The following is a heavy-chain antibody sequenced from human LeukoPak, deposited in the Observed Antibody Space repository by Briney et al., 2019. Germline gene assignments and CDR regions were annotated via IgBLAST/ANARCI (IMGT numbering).Heavy chain of an antibody. J-gene: IGHJ4*02. V-gene: IGHV3-74*03. D-gene: IGHD5-12*01. CDR1: GFTFSSYW. Sequence: GGSLRLSCAASGFTFSSYWMHWVRQAPGKGLVWVSRINSDGSNITYADSVKGRFTISRDNAKKPLYLQMNSWRAEDTAVYSCARDGSAYHWGQGTLVTVSS. CDR3: ARDGSAYH. CDR2: INSDGSNI.